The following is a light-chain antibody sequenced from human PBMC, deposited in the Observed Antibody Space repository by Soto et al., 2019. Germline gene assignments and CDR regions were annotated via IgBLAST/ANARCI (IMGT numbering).Light chain of an antibody. CDR1: QSISRY. V-gene: IGKV1-39*01. J-gene: IGKJ2*01. Sequence: DIQMTQSPSSLSASVGDRVTITCRASQSISRYLNWYQQKPGKAPKLLIYTASSLQSGVPSRFSGSGSGTDFTLTISSLQREDFATYYCQQSYSNRTFGQGTKLEI. CDR3: QQSYSNRT. CDR2: TAS.